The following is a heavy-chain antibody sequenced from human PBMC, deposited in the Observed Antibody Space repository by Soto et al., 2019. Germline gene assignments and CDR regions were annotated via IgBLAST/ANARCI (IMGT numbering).Heavy chain of an antibody. CDR1: GYAFTSYW. CDR3: ARGYCTTTTCDPWFDP. Sequence: SGESLKISCQAPGYAFTSYWIAWVRQIPGRGLEWMGIIYPGDSDTRYSPSFQGQVTISADKSITTAYLQWNSLEASDTAMYYCARGYCTTTTCDPWFDPWGQGTLVTVSS. V-gene: IGHV5-51*01. J-gene: IGHJ5*02. D-gene: IGHD2-2*01. CDR2: IYPGDSDT.